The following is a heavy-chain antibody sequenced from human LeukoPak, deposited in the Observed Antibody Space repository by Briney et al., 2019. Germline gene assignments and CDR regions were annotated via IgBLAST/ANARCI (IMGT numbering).Heavy chain of an antibody. CDR1: GGSISSYY. J-gene: IGHJ3*02. Sequence: SETLSLTCTVSGGSISSYYWTWIRQPAGKGLEWIGRIYASGSTNYNPSLKSRVTMSVDPSKNQFSLRLNSVTAADTAVYYCASPGYSSGWYAFVIWGQGTMVTVSS. CDR2: IYASGST. CDR3: ASPGYSSGWYAFVI. V-gene: IGHV4-4*07. D-gene: IGHD6-19*01.